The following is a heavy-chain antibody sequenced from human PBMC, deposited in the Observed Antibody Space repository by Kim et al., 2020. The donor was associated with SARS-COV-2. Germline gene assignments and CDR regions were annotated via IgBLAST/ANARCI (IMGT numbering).Heavy chain of an antibody. Sequence: GGSLRLSCAASGFTFSSYAMHWVRQAPGKGLEWVAVISYDGSNKYYADSVKGRFTISRDNSKNTLYLQMNSLRAEDTAVYYCARENYYGSGSFYYYYYHGMDVWGQGTTVTVSS. D-gene: IGHD3-10*01. CDR3: ARENYYGSGSFYYYYYHGMDV. CDR2: ISYDGSNK. CDR1: GFTFSSYA. V-gene: IGHV3-30*04. J-gene: IGHJ6*02.